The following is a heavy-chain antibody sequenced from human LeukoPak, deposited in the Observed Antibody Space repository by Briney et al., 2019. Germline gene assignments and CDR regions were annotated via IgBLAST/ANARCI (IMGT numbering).Heavy chain of an antibody. J-gene: IGHJ6*03. CDR1: GFTFSSYS. CDR3: ARSCIAARPYYYYMDV. Sequence: PGGSLRLSCAASGFTFSSYSMNWVRQAPGKGLEWVSSISSSSSYIYYADSVKGRSTISRDNAKNSLYLQMNSLRAEDTAVYYCARSCIAARPYYYYMDVWGKGTTVTVSS. V-gene: IGHV3-21*01. CDR2: ISSSSSYI. D-gene: IGHD6-6*01.